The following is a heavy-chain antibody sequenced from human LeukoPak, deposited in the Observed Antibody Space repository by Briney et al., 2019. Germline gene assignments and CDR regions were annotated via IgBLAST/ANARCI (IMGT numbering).Heavy chain of an antibody. D-gene: IGHD5-18*01. V-gene: IGHV1-18*01. CDR1: GCTFTSYG. J-gene: IGHJ4*02. CDR3: ARDRAGYSYGTFDY. Sequence: GASVKVSCKASGCTFTSYGISWVRQAPGQGLEWMGWISAYNGNTNYAQKLQGRVTMTTDTSTSTAYMELGSLRSDDTAVYYCARDRAGYSYGTFDYWGQGTLVTVSS. CDR2: ISAYNGNT.